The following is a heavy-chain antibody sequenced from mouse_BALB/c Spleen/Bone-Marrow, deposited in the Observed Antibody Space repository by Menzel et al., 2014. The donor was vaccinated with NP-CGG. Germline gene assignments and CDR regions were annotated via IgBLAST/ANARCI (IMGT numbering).Heavy chain of an antibody. CDR1: GYSFTGYY. D-gene: IGHD1-1*01. CDR2: FNPNNVGT. V-gene: IGHV1-26*01. J-gene: IGHJ1*01. Sequence: VQLQQSGPDLVKPGASVQISCKASGYSFTGYYMHWVKQSHGTSLAWIGRFNPNNVGTSCNQKFKGKAILTVDKSSSTAYMELRSLTSEDSAVYYCARDYDSVGWYVEVWGAGTTVTVSA. CDR3: ARDYDSVGWYVEV.